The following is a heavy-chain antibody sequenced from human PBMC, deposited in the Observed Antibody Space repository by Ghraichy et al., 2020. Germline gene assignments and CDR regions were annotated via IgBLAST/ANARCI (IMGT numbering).Heavy chain of an antibody. V-gene: IGHV3-21*01. J-gene: IGHJ5*02. Sequence: GGSLRLSCAASGFTFSSYSMNWVRQAPGKGLEWVSSISSSSYIYYADSVKGRFTISRDNAKNSLYLQMNSLRAEDTAVYYCASYRIADTGNWFDPWGQGTLVTVSS. CDR3: ASYRIADTGNWFDP. CDR2: ISSSSYI. CDR1: GFTFSSYS. D-gene: IGHD6-13*01.